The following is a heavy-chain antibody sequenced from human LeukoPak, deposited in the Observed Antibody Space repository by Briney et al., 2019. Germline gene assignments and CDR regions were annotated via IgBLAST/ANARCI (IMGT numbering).Heavy chain of an antibody. J-gene: IGHJ4*02. CDR2: IYDSGSNA. CDR1: GSSITSYY. V-gene: IGHV4-59*01. D-gene: IGHD3-22*01. CDR3: ARAPGPYDSSGHYFNFEY. Sequence: PSETLSLTCTVSGSSITSYYWSWIRQPPGKGLEWIGYIYDSGSNAGYNPSLKSRVTISVDTSENQFSLKLSSVTAADTAVYYCARAPGPYDSSGHYFNFEYWGQGTLVTVSS.